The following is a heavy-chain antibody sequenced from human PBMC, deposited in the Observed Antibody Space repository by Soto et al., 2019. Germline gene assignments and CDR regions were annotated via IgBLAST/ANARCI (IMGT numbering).Heavy chain of an antibody. Sequence: QVQLVESGGGVVQPGRSLRLSCAASGFTFSSYAMHWVRQAPGKGLEWVAVISYGGSSKYYADSVKGRFTISRDNSKNTLYLQMNRLRAEDTAVYYCARASMVGTTRGGVFDYWGQGTLVTVSS. CDR1: GFTFSSYA. CDR3: ARASMVGTTRGGVFDY. V-gene: IGHV3-30-3*01. D-gene: IGHD1-26*01. J-gene: IGHJ4*02. CDR2: ISYGGSSK.